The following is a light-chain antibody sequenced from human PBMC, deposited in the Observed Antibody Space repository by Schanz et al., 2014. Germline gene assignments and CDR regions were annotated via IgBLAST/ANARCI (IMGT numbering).Light chain of an antibody. J-gene: IGLJ2*01. V-gene: IGLV1-40*01. CDR3: QSYDTSLSVHVL. Sequence: QSVLTQPPSVSGAPGQRVTISCTGSSSNIGAGYDVHWYQHLPGTAPKLLIYNNNNRPSGVPDRFSGSKSGTSASLAITGLQAEDEADYYCQSYDTSLSVHVLFGGGTKLTVL. CDR2: NNN. CDR1: SSNIGAGYD.